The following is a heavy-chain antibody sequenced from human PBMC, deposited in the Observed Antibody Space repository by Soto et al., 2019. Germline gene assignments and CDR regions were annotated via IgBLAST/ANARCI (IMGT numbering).Heavy chain of an antibody. D-gene: IGHD3-10*01. CDR1: GFTFSSYG. CDR2: IWYDGSNK. J-gene: IGHJ4*02. CDR3: ARETGGGILSLDY. Sequence: QVQLVESGGGVVQPGRSLRLSCAASGFTFSSYGMHWVRQAPGKGLEWVAVIWYDGSNKYYADSVKGRFTISRDNSKNTRYLQMNSLRAEDTAVYYCARETGGGILSLDYWGQGTLVTVSS. V-gene: IGHV3-33*01.